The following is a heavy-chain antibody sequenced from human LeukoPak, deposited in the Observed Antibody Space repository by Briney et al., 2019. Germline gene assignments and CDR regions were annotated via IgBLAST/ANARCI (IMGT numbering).Heavy chain of an antibody. CDR1: GGSISSYY. D-gene: IGHD3-22*01. V-gene: IGHV4-59*01. CDR2: IYYSGST. CDR3: ARLRNYYDSWSFDY. Sequence: SETLSLTCTVSGGSISSYYWSWIRQPPGKGLEWIGYIYYSGSTNYNPSLKSRVTISVDTSKNQFSLKLSSVTAADTAVYYCARLRNYYDSWSFDYWGQGTLVTVSS. J-gene: IGHJ4*02.